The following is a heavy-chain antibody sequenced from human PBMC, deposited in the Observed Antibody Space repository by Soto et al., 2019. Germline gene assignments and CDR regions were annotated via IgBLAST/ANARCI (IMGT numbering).Heavy chain of an antibody. CDR3: ARATTMVRGVINYYYGMDV. V-gene: IGHV1-2*04. D-gene: IGHD3-10*01. CDR2: INPNSGGT. J-gene: IGHJ6*02. Sequence: ASVKVSCKASGYTFTGYYMHWVRQAPGQGLEWMGWINPNSGGTNYAQKFQGWVTMTRDASISTAYMELSRLRSDDTAVYYCARATTMVRGVINYYYGMDVWGQGTTVTDSS. CDR1: GYTFTGYY.